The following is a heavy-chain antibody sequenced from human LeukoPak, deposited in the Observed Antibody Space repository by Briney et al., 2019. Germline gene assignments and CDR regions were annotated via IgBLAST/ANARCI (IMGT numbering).Heavy chain of an antibody. CDR3: AKDKRELLSDY. D-gene: IGHD1-26*01. CDR2: ISGSGDST. V-gene: IGHV3-23*01. J-gene: IGHJ4*02. Sequence: GGSLRLSCAASGFIFSTYAMGWVRQAPGKGLEWVSAISGSGDSTYYADPVKGRFTISRDNSKNTLYLQMNSLRAEGTAVYYCAKDKRELLSDYWGQGTLVTVSS. CDR1: GFIFSTYA.